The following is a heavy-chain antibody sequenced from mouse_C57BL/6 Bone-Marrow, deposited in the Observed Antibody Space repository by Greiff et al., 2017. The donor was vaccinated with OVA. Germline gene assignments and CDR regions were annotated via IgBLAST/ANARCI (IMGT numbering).Heavy chain of an antibody. D-gene: IGHD1-1*01. CDR2: ISGGGGNT. Sequence: EVKLMESGGGLVKPGGSLKLSCAASGFTFSSYTMSWVRQTPEKRLEWVATISGGGGNTYYTDSVKGRFTISRDNAKNTLYLQMSSLRSEDTALYYCARRGHYGSSYYFDYWGQGTTLTVSS. CDR1: GFTFSSYT. J-gene: IGHJ2*01. V-gene: IGHV5-9*01. CDR3: ARRGHYGSSYYFDY.